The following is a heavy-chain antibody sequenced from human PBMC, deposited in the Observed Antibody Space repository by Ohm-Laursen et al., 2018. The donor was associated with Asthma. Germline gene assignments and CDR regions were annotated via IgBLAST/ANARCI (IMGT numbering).Heavy chain of an antibody. CDR3: ARESYDSSGYYYY. Sequence: ASVKVSCNASGGTFSSYAINWVRQAPGQGLEWVGAIIPIFDIPNYAEKFQGRVTITADKSTSTVYMELSSLRSEDTAVYYCARESYDSSGYYYYWGQGTLVTVSS. CDR1: GGTFSSYA. J-gene: IGHJ4*02. V-gene: IGHV1-69*10. CDR2: IIPIFDIP. D-gene: IGHD3-22*01.